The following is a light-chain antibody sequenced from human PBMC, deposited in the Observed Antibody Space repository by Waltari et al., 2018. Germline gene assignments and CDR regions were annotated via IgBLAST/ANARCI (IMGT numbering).Light chain of an antibody. CDR1: QDISDR. V-gene: IGKV1-33*01. CDR2: DAS. CDR3: QHRSNWPSLT. Sequence: DIQMTQSPSSLSASVGDRVSITCQASQDISDRLNWYQQKPGRAPNLLIYDASDLETGVPSRFSGSGSGTDFTLTISSLEPEDFTVYYCQHRSNWPSLTFGGGTKVEI. J-gene: IGKJ4*01.